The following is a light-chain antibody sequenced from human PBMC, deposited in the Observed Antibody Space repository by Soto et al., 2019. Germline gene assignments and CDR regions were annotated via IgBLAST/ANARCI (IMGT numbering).Light chain of an antibody. Sequence: QSALTQPASVSGSPGQSITISCTGTSSDVGTYNLVSWYQQYPGKAPKLMIYEVTKRPAGVSNRFSGSKSGYRASLTISGLQAEDEADYYCGSYTGTNTFWIFGGGTKLTVL. J-gene: IGLJ2*01. CDR1: SSDVGTYNL. CDR3: GSYTGTNTFWI. V-gene: IGLV2-23*02. CDR2: EVT.